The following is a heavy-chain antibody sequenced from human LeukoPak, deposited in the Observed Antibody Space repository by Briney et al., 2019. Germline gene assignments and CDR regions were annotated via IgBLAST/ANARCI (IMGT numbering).Heavy chain of an antibody. Sequence: GGSLRLSCAASGLTFSNYAMSWVRQAPGKGLEWVSAISSSGGGTYYADSVKGRFTISRDNSENTLFLQMNTLRADDSAVYYWAKETSDHIYWGEGTRVTVSS. V-gene: IGHV3-23*01. J-gene: IGHJ4*02. D-gene: IGHD2-21*01. CDR1: GLTFSNYA. CDR2: ISSSGGGT. CDR3: AKETSDHIY.